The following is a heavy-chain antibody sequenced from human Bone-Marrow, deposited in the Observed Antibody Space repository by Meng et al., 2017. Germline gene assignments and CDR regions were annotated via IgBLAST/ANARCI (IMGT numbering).Heavy chain of an antibody. Sequence: GESLKISCAASGFTFTSYSMNWGRPAPGKGLEWVSSIGSNSRSTYYSESVKGRFTITRDNAKNSLCLQMNRLRAEDTAVYYCARVDYSNILTGYYYFDYWGQGTLVTVSS. V-gene: IGHV3-21*01. CDR3: ARVDYSNILTGYYYFDY. J-gene: IGHJ4*02. CDR2: IGSNSRST. CDR1: GFTFTSYS. D-gene: IGHD3-9*01.